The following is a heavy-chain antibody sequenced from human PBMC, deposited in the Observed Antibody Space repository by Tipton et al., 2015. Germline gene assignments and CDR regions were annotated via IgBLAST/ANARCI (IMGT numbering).Heavy chain of an antibody. CDR3: AKRDPPPFSFRAVAAAMYYYYGMDV. D-gene: IGHD2-2*01. CDR2: IIPVFGRP. CDR1: GGPFSSFA. Sequence: QSGAEVKKPGSSVKVSCKASGGPFSSFAINWLRQVPGQGLEWMGGIIPVFGRPSYAQKFQGRVTITADESTTTAYMELNSLRAEDTAVYYCAKRDPPPFSFRAVAAAMYYYYGMDVWGQGTTVTVSS. J-gene: IGHJ6*02. V-gene: IGHV1-69*01.